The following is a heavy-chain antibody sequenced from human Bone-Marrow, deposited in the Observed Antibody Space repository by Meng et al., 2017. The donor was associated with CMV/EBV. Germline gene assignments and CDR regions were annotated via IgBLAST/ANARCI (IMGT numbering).Heavy chain of an antibody. Sequence: GESLKISCAASGFTFSGFAMTWVRQAPGKGLEWVSYISSGGRNIYYADSVKGRFIVSRDNAKNSLYLQMNSLRAEDTAVYYCASSFSGGSSGWWEYWGQGTLVTVSS. J-gene: IGHJ4*02. CDR2: ISSGGRNI. CDR1: GFTFSGFA. V-gene: IGHV3-48*03. D-gene: IGHD6-19*01. CDR3: ASSFSGGSSGWWEY.